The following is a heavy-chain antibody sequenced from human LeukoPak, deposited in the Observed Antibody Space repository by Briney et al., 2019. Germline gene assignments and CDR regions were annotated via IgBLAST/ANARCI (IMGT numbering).Heavy chain of an antibody. V-gene: IGHV3-53*04. D-gene: IGHD4-17*01. CDR2: IYSGGTT. CDR3: ARGPDNYGDPYFDY. J-gene: IGHJ4*02. Sequence: WGALRLSLAASGINVSSTYMSWVRQGPRKGLGWGSRIYSGGTTYYADSVKGRFTISTHNSKNTLYLQMNSLSTEDTAVYYCARGPDNYGDPYFDYWGQGTLVTVSS. CDR1: GINVSSTY.